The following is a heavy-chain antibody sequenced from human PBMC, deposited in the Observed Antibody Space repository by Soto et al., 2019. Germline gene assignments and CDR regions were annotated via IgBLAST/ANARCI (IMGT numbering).Heavy chain of an antibody. Sequence: HPGGSLRLSCAASGFTFDDYTMHWVRQAPGKGLEWVSLISWDGGSTYYADSVKGRFTISRDNSKNSLYLQMNSLRTEDTALYYCAKVTRPMYYYYGMDVWGQGTTVTVSS. CDR1: GFTFDDYT. V-gene: IGHV3-43*01. CDR3: AKVTRPMYYYYGMDV. J-gene: IGHJ6*02. CDR2: ISWDGGST.